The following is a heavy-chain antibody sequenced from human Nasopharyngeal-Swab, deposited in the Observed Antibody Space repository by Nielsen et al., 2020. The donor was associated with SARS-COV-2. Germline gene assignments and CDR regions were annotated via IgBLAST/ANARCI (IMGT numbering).Heavy chain of an antibody. CDR1: GGSISSYY. Sequence: SETLSLTCTVSGGSISSYYWSWIRQPPGKGLEWIGYIYYSGSTNYNPSLKSRVTISVDTSKNQFSLKLSSVTAADTAAYYCARGGSSSYYFDYWGQGTLVTVSS. CDR3: ARGGSSSYYFDY. CDR2: IYYSGST. D-gene: IGHD2-15*01. V-gene: IGHV4-59*13. J-gene: IGHJ4*02.